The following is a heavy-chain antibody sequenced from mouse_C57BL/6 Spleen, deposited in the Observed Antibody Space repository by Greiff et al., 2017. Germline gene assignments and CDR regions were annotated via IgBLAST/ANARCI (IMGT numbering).Heavy chain of an antibody. CDR1: GYTFTSYW. J-gene: IGHJ2*01. V-gene: IGHV1-52*01. CDR2: IDPSDSET. D-gene: IGHD1-1*01. Sequence: QVQLQQPGAELVRPGSSVKLSCKASGYTFTSYWMHWVKQRPIQGLEWIGNIDPSDSETHYNQKFKDKATLTVDKSSSTAYMQLSSLTSEDSAVYYCARGGYGSLDDWGQGTTLTVSS. CDR3: ARGGYGSLDD.